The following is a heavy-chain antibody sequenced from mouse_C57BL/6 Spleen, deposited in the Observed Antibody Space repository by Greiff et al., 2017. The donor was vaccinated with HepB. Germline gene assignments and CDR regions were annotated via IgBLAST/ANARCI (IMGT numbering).Heavy chain of an antibody. CDR2: INPSTGGT. J-gene: IGHJ3*01. Sequence: EVQLQQSGPELVKPGVSVTISCKASGYSFTGYYMNWVKQSPEKSLEWIGEINPSTGGTTYNQKFKAKATLTVDKSSSTAYMQLKSLTSEDSAVYYCARDILFAYWGQGTLVTVSA. V-gene: IGHV1-42*01. CDR1: GYSFTGYY. D-gene: IGHD3-3*01. CDR3: ARDILFAY.